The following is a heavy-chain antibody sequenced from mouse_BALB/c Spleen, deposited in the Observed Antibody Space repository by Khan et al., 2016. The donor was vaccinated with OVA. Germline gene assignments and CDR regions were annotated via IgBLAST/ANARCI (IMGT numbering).Heavy chain of an antibody. Sequence: QVQLKQSGAELLRPGTSVKLSCKTSGYIFTSYWIHWVKQRSGQDLEWIARIYPGTGSTYYSEKFKGKATLTADKSSSTAYMQLSSLKSEDSAVDFCARGAITSDTMDYWGQGTSVTVSS. CDR3: ARGAITSDTMDY. V-gene: IGHV1-76*01. CDR1: GYIFTSYW. D-gene: IGHD3-1*01. CDR2: IYPGTGST. J-gene: IGHJ4*01.